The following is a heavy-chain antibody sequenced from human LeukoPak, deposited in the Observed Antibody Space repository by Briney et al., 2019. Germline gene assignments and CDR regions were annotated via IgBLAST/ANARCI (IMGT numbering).Heavy chain of an antibody. Sequence: GGSLRLSCAASGFTFSSYSMNWVRQAPGKGLEWVSYISSSGSTIYYADSVKGRFTISRDNAKNSLYLQMNSLRAEDTAVYYCARVRAMIVDYWGQGTLVTVSS. D-gene: IGHD3-22*01. J-gene: IGHJ4*02. V-gene: IGHV3-48*04. CDR3: ARVRAMIVDY. CDR2: ISSSGSTI. CDR1: GFTFSSYS.